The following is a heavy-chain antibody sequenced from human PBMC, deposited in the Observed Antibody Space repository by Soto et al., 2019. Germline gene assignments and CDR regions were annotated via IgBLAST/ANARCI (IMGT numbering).Heavy chain of an antibody. CDR2: IYYSGST. CDR3: ARHGGGYDFWVIDY. D-gene: IGHD3-3*01. J-gene: IGHJ4*02. Sequence: PSETLSLTCTVSGGSISSYYWSWIRQPPGKGLEWIGYIYYSGSTNYNPSLKSRVTISVDTSKNQFSLKLSSVTAADTAVYYCARHGGGYDFWVIDYWGQGTLVTVSS. V-gene: IGHV4-59*01. CDR1: GGSISSYY.